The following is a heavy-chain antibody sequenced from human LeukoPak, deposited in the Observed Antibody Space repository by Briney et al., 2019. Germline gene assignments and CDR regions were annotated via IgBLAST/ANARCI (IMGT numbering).Heavy chain of an antibody. V-gene: IGHV4-59*01. CDR1: GGSINYYY. CDR2: IYYSGGT. CDR3: ARETPGAGHFDY. D-gene: IGHD7-27*01. J-gene: IGHJ4*02. Sequence: SETLSLTCTVPGGSINYYYWMWIRQPPGKGLEWIGYIYYSGGTHYNPSLKSRVTMLVDTSKNQFSLKLTAVTAADTAVYYCARETPGAGHFDYWGQGSLVTVSS.